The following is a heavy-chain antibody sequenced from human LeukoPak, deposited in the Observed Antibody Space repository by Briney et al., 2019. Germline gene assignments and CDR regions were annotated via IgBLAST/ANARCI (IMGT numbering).Heavy chain of an antibody. CDR1: GFTFSSYA. J-gene: IGHJ4*02. CDR2: ISGSGGST. V-gene: IGHV3-23*01. Sequence: PGGSLRLSCAASGFTFSSYAMSWVRQAPGKGLEWVSAISGSGGSTYYADSVKGRFTISRDNSKNTLYLQMNSLRAEDTAVYYCAKDQGRPSKLLPNYFDYWGQGTLVTVSS. D-gene: IGHD2-15*01. CDR3: AKDQGRPSKLLPNYFDY.